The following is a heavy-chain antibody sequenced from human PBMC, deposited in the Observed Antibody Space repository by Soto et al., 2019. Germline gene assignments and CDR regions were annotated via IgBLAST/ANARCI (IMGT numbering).Heavy chain of an antibody. CDR1: GECIRSRSYY. CDR2: TYYSGRT. J-gene: IGHJ4*02. CDR3: ARQRTKVVTQAYFDH. V-gene: IGHV4-39*01. D-gene: IGHD2-21*02. Sequence: PXETLSLTCIVCGECIRSRSYYGGWIRQPPGKGLEWIGSTYYSGRTYYNPSFKSRVTISIDTSKNQFSLKLSSVTATDTAVYYCARQRTKVVTQAYFDHWGQGALVTVSS.